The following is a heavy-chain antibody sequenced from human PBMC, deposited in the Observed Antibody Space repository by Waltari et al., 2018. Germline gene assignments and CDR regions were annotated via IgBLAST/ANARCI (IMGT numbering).Heavy chain of an antibody. J-gene: IGHJ4*02. Sequence: QVQLVQSGAEVKKPGASVKVSCKASGYTFTGYYMHWVRQAPGQGLEWMGWINPNSGGTNYAQKCQGRVTMTRDTSISTAYMELSRLRSDDTAVYYCARGVLRYFDWLFNFDYWGQGTLVTVSS. CDR2: INPNSGGT. D-gene: IGHD3-9*01. CDR1: GYTFTGYY. V-gene: IGHV1-2*02. CDR3: ARGVLRYFDWLFNFDY.